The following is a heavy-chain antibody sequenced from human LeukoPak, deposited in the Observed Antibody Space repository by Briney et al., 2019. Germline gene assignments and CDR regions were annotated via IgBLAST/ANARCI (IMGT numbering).Heavy chain of an antibody. CDR3: AKDLYRIVVVPAAPSGFDY. V-gene: IGHV3-23*01. CDR1: GFTFSSYA. Sequence: GGSLRLSCAASGFTFSSYAMSWVRQAPGKGLEWVSAISGSGGSTYYADSVKGRFTISRDNSKNTLYLQMNSLRAGDTAVYYCAKDLYRIVVVPAAPSGFDYWGQGTLVTVSS. CDR2: ISGSGGST. J-gene: IGHJ4*02. D-gene: IGHD2-2*01.